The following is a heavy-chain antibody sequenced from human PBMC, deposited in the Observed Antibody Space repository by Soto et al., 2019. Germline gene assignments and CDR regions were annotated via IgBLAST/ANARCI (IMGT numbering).Heavy chain of an antibody. V-gene: IGHV6-1*01. CDR3: ARDKVDIAAAGTKVGDAFDI. CDR2: TYYRSKWYN. J-gene: IGHJ3*02. CDR1: GDSVSSNSAA. D-gene: IGHD6-13*01. Sequence: QSQTLSLTCAISGDSVSSNSAAWNWIRQSPSRGLEWLGRTYYRSKWYNDYAVSVKSRITINPDTSKNQFSLQLNSVTPEDTAVYYCARDKVDIAAAGTKVGDAFDIWGQGTMVTVSS.